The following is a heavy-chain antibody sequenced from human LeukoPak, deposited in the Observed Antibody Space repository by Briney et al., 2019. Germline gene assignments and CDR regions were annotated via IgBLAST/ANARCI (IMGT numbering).Heavy chain of an antibody. D-gene: IGHD2-2*02. J-gene: IGHJ4*02. V-gene: IGHV3-33*01. Sequence: GGSLRLSCAASGFTFSIYGMHWVRQAPGKGLEWVAVIWNDGSNKYYADSVKGRFTISRDNSKNTAYLQMNSLRAEDTAVYYCARGSHTAFDYWGQGTLVTVSS. CDR2: IWNDGSNK. CDR3: ARGSHTAFDY. CDR1: GFTFSIYG.